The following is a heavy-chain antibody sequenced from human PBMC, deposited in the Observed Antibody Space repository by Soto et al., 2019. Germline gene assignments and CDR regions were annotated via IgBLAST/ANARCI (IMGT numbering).Heavy chain of an antibody. Sequence: RLSCAASWFTFTRYSMNWVRQAPGKGLEWVSSISSTTNYIYYGDSMKGRFTISRDNAKNSLYLEMNSLRAEDTAVYYCARESEDLTSNFDYWGQGTLVTVSS. J-gene: IGHJ4*02. CDR2: ISSTTNYI. CDR3: ARESEDLTSNFDY. V-gene: IGHV3-21*06. CDR1: WFTFTRYS.